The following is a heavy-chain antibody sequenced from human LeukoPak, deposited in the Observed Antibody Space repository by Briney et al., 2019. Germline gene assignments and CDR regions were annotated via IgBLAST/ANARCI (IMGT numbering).Heavy chain of an antibody. CDR3: AVSTGWYKIDY. D-gene: IGHD6-19*01. Sequence: GGSLRLSCAGSGFTFSTYSMNWVRQAPGKGLEWVSSINGRSDYIYYADSLKGRFSISRDNAKNSVYLQMNSLRAEDTAVYYCAVSTGWYKIDYWGQGTLVTVSS. J-gene: IGHJ4*02. CDR2: INGRSDYI. CDR1: GFTFSTYS. V-gene: IGHV3-21*01.